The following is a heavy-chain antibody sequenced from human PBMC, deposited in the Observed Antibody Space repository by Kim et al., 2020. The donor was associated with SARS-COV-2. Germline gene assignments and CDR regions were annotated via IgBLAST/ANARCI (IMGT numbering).Heavy chain of an antibody. J-gene: IGHJ3*02. CDR2: IYPGDSDT. Sequence: GASLQISCKGSGYSFTSYWIGWVRQMPGKGLEWMGIIYPGDSDTRYSPSFQGQVTISADKSISTAYLQWSSLKASDTAMYYCASRYYYGSGSDAFDIWGQGTMVTVSS. D-gene: IGHD3-10*01. CDR1: GYSFTSYW. V-gene: IGHV5-51*01. CDR3: ASRYYYGSGSDAFDI.